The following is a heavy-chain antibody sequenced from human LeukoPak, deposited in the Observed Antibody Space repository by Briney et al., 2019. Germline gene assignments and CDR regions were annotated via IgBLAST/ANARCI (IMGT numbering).Heavy chain of an antibody. V-gene: IGHV3-66*01. J-gene: IGHJ4*02. CDR1: GFTVSSNY. D-gene: IGHD5-18*01. Sequence: GGSLRLSCAASGFTVSSNYMSWVRQAPGKGLEWVSVIYSGGSTYYADSVKGRFTISRDNSKNTLYLQMNSLRAEDTAVYYCVKDTAMTFDYWGQGTLVTVSS. CDR2: IYSGGST. CDR3: VKDTAMTFDY.